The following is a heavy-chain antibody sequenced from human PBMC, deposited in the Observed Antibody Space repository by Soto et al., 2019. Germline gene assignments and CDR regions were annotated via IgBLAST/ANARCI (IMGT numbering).Heavy chain of an antibody. V-gene: IGHV4-31*03. CDR3: SRSQGAAVDY. CDR2: IYYSGRT. D-gene: IGHD6-13*01. J-gene: IGHJ4*02. Sequence: QVQLQESGPGLVKPSQTLSLTCTVSGGSISSGAYYWSWIRQHPGKGLEWIGYIYYSGRTYYSPSFKSRVTTSVDTSKNQFSLKLSSVTAADTAVYYCSRSQGAAVDYWGQGTLVTVSS. CDR1: GGSISSGAYY.